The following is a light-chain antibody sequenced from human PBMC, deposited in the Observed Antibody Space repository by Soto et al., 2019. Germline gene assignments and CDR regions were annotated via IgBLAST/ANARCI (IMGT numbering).Light chain of an antibody. CDR2: SAS. V-gene: IGKV1-27*01. J-gene: IGKJ4*01. CDR3: QRYADALLA. Sequence: IQMTASTYSLSASIGDGVTITCRASQGISNYLAWYQQKPGKVPKLLIYSASTLHSGVPSRFSGSGSGTDFTLTISSLQPEDVVTYYFQRYADALLAFGGGTKVDIK. CDR1: QGISNY.